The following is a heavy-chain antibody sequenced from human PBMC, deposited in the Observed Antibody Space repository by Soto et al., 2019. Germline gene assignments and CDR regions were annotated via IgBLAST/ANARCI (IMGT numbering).Heavy chain of an antibody. Sequence: EVQLLESGGGLVQPGGSLRLSCGASGFTFSSYAMSWVRQAPGKGLEWVSAISGSGGRTYYADSVKGRFTISRDNSKNTLYLQMNSLRDEDTAVYYCAKELFLYYDFWSGHRMFDPWGQGTLVTVSS. D-gene: IGHD3-3*01. J-gene: IGHJ5*02. V-gene: IGHV3-23*01. CDR1: GFTFSSYA. CDR2: ISGSGGRT. CDR3: AKELFLYYDFWSGHRMFDP.